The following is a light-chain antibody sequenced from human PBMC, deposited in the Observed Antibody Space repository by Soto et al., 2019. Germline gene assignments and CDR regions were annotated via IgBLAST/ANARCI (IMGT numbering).Light chain of an antibody. CDR1: TSDVGGYNS. V-gene: IGLV2-14*03. CDR2: DVS. Sequence: QAVVTQPASVSGSPGQSITISCTGTTSDVGGYNSVSWYQQHPGKAPKLMVYDVSDRPSGVSPRFSGSKSGNTASLTISGLRAEDDADYFCSSYTSSNTLVFGIGTKLTVL. CDR3: SSYTSSNTLV. J-gene: IGLJ1*01.